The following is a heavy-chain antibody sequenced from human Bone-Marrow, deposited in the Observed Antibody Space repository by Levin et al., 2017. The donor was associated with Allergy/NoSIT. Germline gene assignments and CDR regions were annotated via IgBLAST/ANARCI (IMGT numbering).Heavy chain of an antibody. Sequence: GESLKISCAASGFTFSRFAMHWVRQAPGKGLEWVTVISEDGTQTYYAESVRGRFSISRDNSKSTVSLQMNNLRVDDTAIYYCTSFGRWGQGTLVIVS. CDR1: GFTFSRFA. CDR3: TSFGR. CDR2: ISEDGTQT. D-gene: IGHD3-3*01. V-gene: IGHV3-30*04. J-gene: IGHJ4*02.